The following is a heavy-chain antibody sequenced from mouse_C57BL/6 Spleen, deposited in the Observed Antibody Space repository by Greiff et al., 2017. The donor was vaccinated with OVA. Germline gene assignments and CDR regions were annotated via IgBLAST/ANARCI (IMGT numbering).Heavy chain of an antibody. CDR3: ARELGLVPFDY. J-gene: IGHJ2*01. CDR1: GYTFTSYG. CDR2: IYPRSGNT. Sequence: VKLMESGAELARPGASVKLSCKASGYTFTSYGISWVKQRTGQGLEWIGEIYPRSGNTYYNEKFKGKATLTADKSSSTAYMELRSLTSEDSAVYFCARELGLVPFDYWGQGTTLTVSS. D-gene: IGHD4-1*01. V-gene: IGHV1-81*01.